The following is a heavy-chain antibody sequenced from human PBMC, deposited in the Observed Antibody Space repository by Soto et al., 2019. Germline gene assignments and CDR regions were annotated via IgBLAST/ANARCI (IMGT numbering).Heavy chain of an antibody. CDR2: VNPNSGGT. D-gene: IGHD2-21*02. J-gene: IGHJ3*01. CDR1: GYTFTYYF. V-gene: IGHV1-2*04. CDR3: ARGDRGAFDL. Sequence: ASVKVSCKASGYTFTYYFLHWVRQAPGQGLEWMGWVNPNSGGTSYAQQFKDWVTMTRDTSINTAYMELRRLRSDDTGVYFCARGDRGAFDLWGQGTMVTVSS.